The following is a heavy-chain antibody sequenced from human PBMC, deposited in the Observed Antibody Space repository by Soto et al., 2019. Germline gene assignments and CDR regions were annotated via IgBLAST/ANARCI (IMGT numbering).Heavy chain of an antibody. CDR1: GGSISSGGYY. D-gene: IGHD4-17*01. CDR2: IYYSGST. J-gene: IGHJ4*02. V-gene: IGHV4-31*03. Sequence: SETLSLTCTVSGGSISSGGYYWSWIRQHPGKGLEWIGYIYYSGSTYYNPSLKSRVTISVDTSKNQFSLKLSSVTAADTAVYYCARTLYGDNVDYWGQGTLVTVAS. CDR3: ARTLYGDNVDY.